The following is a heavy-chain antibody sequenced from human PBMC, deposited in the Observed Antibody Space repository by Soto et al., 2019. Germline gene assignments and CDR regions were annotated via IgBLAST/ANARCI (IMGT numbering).Heavy chain of an antibody. J-gene: IGHJ6*03. V-gene: IGHV4-59*01. CDR1: GRSISSYY. Sequence: SETLSLTCTLSGRSISSYYWSWTRQPPGKELEWVGYIYYSGSTNYNPSLKSRVTISVDTSKNQFSLKLSSVTAADTAVYYCARVSDYYGSGSYSFYYYYYMDVWGKGTTVTVSS. D-gene: IGHD3-10*01. CDR2: IYYSGST. CDR3: ARVSDYYGSGSYSFYYYYYMDV.